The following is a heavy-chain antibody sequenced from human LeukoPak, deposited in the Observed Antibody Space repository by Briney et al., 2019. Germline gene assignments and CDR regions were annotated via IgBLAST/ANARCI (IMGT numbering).Heavy chain of an antibody. CDR3: AKDWVRQQVILEGNWFDP. D-gene: IGHD6-13*01. V-gene: IGHV3-43*01. J-gene: IGHJ5*02. CDR2: IVWDSSRT. CDR1: GFRFGAYT. Sequence: PGGSLRLSCAASGFRFGAYTMHWVRQPPGKGLEWVSLIVWDSSRTNYADSVKGRFTISRDNIKNFLYLQMNSLRAEDTAFYYCAKDWVRQQVILEGNWFDPWGQGTLVTVSS.